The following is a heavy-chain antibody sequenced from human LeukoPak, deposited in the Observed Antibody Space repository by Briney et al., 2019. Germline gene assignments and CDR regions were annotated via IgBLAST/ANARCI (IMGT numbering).Heavy chain of an antibody. D-gene: IGHD2-2*01. CDR3: ARGRRLAYQLLSRAFDY. CDR2: INHSGST. Sequence: PSETLSLTCAVYGGSFSGYYWSWIRQPPGKGLEWIGEINHSGSTNYNPSLESRVTISVDTSKNQFSLKLSSVTAADTAVYYCARGRRLAYQLLSRAFDYWGQGTLVTVSS. J-gene: IGHJ4*02. V-gene: IGHV4-34*01. CDR1: GGSFSGYY.